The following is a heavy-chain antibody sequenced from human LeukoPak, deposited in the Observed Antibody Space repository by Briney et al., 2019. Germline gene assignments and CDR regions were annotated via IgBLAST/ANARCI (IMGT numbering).Heavy chain of an antibody. Sequence: RASVKVSCKASGYTFTSYGISWVRQAPGQGLEWMGWISDYNGNTNYAQKFQGRATMTTDTSTSTAYMEVRSLRSGDTAVYYCAREASGAAAGTFDYWGQGTLVTVSS. CDR3: AREASGAAAGTFDY. J-gene: IGHJ4*02. CDR1: GYTFTSYG. CDR2: ISDYNGNT. D-gene: IGHD6-13*01. V-gene: IGHV1-18*01.